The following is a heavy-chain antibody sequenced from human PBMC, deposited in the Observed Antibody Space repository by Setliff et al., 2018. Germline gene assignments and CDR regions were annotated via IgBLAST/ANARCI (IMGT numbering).Heavy chain of an antibody. CDR2: IYSSGST. D-gene: IGHD1-26*01. Sequence: SETLSLTCTVSGGSISSGSYYWSWIRQPAGKGLEWIGRIYSSGSTKYNPSLKSRVTISGDTSKKQFSLKLSSVTAADTAVYYCARGAPGWELLSWFDPWGQGTLVTVSS. V-gene: IGHV4-61*02. CDR1: GGSISSGSYY. CDR3: ARGAPGWELLSWFDP. J-gene: IGHJ5*02.